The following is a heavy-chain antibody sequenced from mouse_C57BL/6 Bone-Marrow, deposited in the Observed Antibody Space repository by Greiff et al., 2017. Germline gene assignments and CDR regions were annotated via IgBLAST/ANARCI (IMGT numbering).Heavy chain of an antibody. V-gene: IGHV1-9*01. CDR3: ARCGPYYSLDY. CDR2: ILPGSGST. J-gene: IGHJ4*01. Sequence: QVQLQQSGAELMKPGASVKLSCKATGYTFTGYWIEWVKQRPGHGLEWIGEILPGSGSTTYNEKFMGKATFTADTSSNTAFMQLSSLTTEDSAIYYCARCGPYYSLDYWGQGTSVTVSS. D-gene: IGHD1-1*02. CDR1: GYTFTGYW.